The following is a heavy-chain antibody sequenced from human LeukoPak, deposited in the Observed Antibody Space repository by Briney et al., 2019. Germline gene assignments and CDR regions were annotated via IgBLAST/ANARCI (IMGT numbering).Heavy chain of an antibody. V-gene: IGHV3-23*01. D-gene: IGHD3-10*01. Sequence: GGSLRLSCAASGFTFSSYAMSWVRQAPGKGLKWVSTINDNGAGTYYADSVKGCFTISRDNSYNTMSLQMNSLRDEDAGVYYCAKGLRTGVGPYKGYHYYMDVWGKGATVTVSS. CDR1: GFTFSSYA. CDR2: INDNGAGT. CDR3: AKGLRTGVGPYKGYHYYMDV. J-gene: IGHJ6*03.